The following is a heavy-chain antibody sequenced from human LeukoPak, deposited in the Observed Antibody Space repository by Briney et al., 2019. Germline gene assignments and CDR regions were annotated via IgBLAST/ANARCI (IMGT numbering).Heavy chain of an antibody. CDR3: AKDFFGSGWYNYFDP. V-gene: IGHV3-72*01. J-gene: IGHJ5*02. D-gene: IGHD6-19*01. CDR2: TRKKTNSYTT. Sequence: GGSLRLSCAASGFTFSDHYMDWVRQAPGKGLEWVGRTRKKTNSYTTEYAASVKGRFTISRDDSKNSLYLQMNSLRAEDTAVYYCAKDFFGSGWYNYFDPWGPGTLVAVSS. CDR1: GFTFSDHY.